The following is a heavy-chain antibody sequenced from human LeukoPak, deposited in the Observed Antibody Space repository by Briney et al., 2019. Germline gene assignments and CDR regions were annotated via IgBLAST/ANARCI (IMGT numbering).Heavy chain of an antibody. CDR3: VKGDWGDD. J-gene: IGHJ4*02. CDR1: GFTFSSYG. Sequence: GGSLRLSCAAPGFTFSSYGMNWVRQAPGKGLEWVSIIGGDGGNTYYADSAKGRFTISRDNSKNTLYLQMNSLRAEDTALYYCVKGDWGDDWGQGTLVTVSS. V-gene: IGHV3-23*01. D-gene: IGHD7-27*01. CDR2: IGGDGGNT.